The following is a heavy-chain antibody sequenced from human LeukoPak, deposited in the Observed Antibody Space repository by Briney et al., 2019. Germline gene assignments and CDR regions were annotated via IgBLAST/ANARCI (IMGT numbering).Heavy chain of an antibody. J-gene: IGHJ4*02. D-gene: IGHD3-22*01. CDR2: IIPILGIA. CDR1: GGTFSSYA. CDR3: ARDRQYNYYDSSGYLDY. V-gene: IGHV1-69*04. Sequence: SVKVSCKASGGTFSSYAISWVRQAPGQGLEWMGRIIPILGIANYAQKFQGRVTITADKSTSTAYMELSSLRSEDTAVYYCARDRQYNYYDSSGYLDYWGQGTLVTVSS.